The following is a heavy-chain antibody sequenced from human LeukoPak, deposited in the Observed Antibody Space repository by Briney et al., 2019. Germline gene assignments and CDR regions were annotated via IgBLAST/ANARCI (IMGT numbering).Heavy chain of an antibody. J-gene: IGHJ4*02. Sequence: GASVKVSCKASGYTFTSYGISWVRQAPGQGLEWMGWISAYNGNTNYAQKLQGRVTMTTDTSTSTAYMELRSLRSDDTAVYYCARVGDYDFWSGYGYWGQGTLVTVSS. CDR3: ARVGDYDFWSGYGY. CDR1: GYTFTSYG. CDR2: ISAYNGNT. V-gene: IGHV1-18*01. D-gene: IGHD3-3*01.